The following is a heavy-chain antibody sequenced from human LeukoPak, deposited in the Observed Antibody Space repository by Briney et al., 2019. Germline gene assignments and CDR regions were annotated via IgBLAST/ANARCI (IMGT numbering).Heavy chain of an antibody. D-gene: IGHD3-22*01. Sequence: ASVKVSCKASGYTFTSYYMHWVRQAPGQGLEWMGIINPSGGSTSYAQKFQGRVTMTRDTSTSTVYMELSSLRSEDTALYYCARLDYYDSSGYWPYFDYWGQGTLVTVSS. CDR2: INPSGGST. CDR3: ARLDYYDSSGYWPYFDY. V-gene: IGHV1-46*01. J-gene: IGHJ4*02. CDR1: GYTFTSYY.